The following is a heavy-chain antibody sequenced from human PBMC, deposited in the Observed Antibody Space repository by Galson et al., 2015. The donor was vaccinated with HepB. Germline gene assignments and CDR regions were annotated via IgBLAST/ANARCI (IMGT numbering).Heavy chain of an antibody. D-gene: IGHD6-19*01. CDR1: GFIFSDYY. CDR3: ARDPSIGWYKEHFDY. Sequence: SLRLSCAVSGFIFSDYYVNWIRQAPGKGLEWVAHISRASSYTKYADSVKGRFTISGDNAKNSLFLQMSSLRAEDTAVYYCARDPSIGWYKEHFDYWGQGTLVTVSS. V-gene: IGHV3-11*05. CDR2: ISRASSYT. J-gene: IGHJ4*02.